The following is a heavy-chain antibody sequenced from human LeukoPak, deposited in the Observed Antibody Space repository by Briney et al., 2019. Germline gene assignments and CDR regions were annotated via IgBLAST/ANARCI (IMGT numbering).Heavy chain of an antibody. J-gene: IGHJ4*02. V-gene: IGHV4-34*01. D-gene: IGHD3-22*01. CDR3: ARGSRYYYDSSGDLDY. CDR2: INHSGST. CDR1: GGSFSGYY. Sequence: SETLSLTCAVYGGSFSGYYGSWIRQPPGKGLEWIGEINHSGSTNYNPSLKSRVTISVDTSKNHFSLKLSSVTAADTAVYYCARGSRYYYDSSGDLDYWGQGTLVTVSS.